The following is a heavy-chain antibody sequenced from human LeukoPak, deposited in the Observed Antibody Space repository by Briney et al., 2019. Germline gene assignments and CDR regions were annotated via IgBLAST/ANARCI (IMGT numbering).Heavy chain of an antibody. CDR3: ARDSWYKSYMDV. J-gene: IGHJ6*03. V-gene: IGHV1-2*02. Sequence: GASVTVSCVASIYTLRGYYIHWLRQAPGQGLEWMGGIHPNSGGTNYAQKFQGRVTMTREKAISTAYMELSRLRSDDTAVYYCARDSWYKSYMDVWGKGTTVIVSS. D-gene: IGHD6-13*01. CDR2: IHPNSGGT. CDR1: IYTLRGYY.